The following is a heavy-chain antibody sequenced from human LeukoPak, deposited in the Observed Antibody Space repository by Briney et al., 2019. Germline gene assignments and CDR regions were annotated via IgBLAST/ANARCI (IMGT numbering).Heavy chain of an antibody. Sequence: ASVKVSCKASDYTFSNYGYNWVRQAPGQGIEWMGWISAYNGDTNHAQKFQGRLTMTTDASTRTAYMELKSLRSDDTAVYYCAREGSCSGGNCRLDYWGQGTLVTVSS. CDR3: AREGSCSGGNCRLDY. D-gene: IGHD2-15*01. J-gene: IGHJ4*02. V-gene: IGHV1-18*01. CDR1: DYTFSNYG. CDR2: ISAYNGDT.